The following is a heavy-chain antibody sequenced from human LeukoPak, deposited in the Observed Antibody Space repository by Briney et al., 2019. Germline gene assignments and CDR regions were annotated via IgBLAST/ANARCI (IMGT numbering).Heavy chain of an antibody. CDR2: INQSGNT. V-gene: IGHV4-34*01. D-gene: IGHD6-6*01. J-gene: IGHJ4*02. CDR3: ARLTFTTSSATY. Sequence: SGTLSLTCPVYGEALSFYYWTWIRQPPGKGLEWIGEINQSGNTDYNPSLKSRLTMSVDTSKNQFSLTLTSVTAADTAVYYCARLTFTTSSATYWGQGTLVTVSS. CDR1: GEALSFYY.